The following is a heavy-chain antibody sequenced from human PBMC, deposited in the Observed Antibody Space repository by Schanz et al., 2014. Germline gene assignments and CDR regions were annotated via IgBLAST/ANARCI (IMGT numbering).Heavy chain of an antibody. V-gene: IGHV3-53*01. Sequence: EIQLVESEGGLIQPGGSLRLSCAASGFTVTSYYMSWVRQAPGKGLEWVSVIYSGDNTYYADSVKGRFTISRDNSKNTVYLQMNSLRAEDTAVYFCASLIGTTSAHFYGMDVWGQGTTVTVSS. CDR1: GFTVTSYY. CDR3: ASLIGTTSAHFYGMDV. CDR2: IYSGDNT. J-gene: IGHJ6*02. D-gene: IGHD1-7*01.